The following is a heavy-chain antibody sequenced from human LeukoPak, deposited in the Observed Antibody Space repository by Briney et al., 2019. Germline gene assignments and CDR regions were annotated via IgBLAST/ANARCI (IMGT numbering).Heavy chain of an antibody. Sequence: GGSLRLSCAASGFTFSSYSMYWVRQAPGKGLEWVSSISSSSSYIYYADSVKGRFTISRDNAKNSLYLQMNSLRAEDTAVYYCARDRHHRFGELFPWGQGTLVTVSS. CDR3: ARDRHHRFGELFP. V-gene: IGHV3-21*01. CDR1: GFTFSSYS. D-gene: IGHD3-10*01. J-gene: IGHJ4*02. CDR2: ISSSSSYI.